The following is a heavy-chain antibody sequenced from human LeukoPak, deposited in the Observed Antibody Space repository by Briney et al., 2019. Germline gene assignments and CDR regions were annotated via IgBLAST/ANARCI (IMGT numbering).Heavy chain of an antibody. CDR1: GFTVSSNY. CDR2: IYSGGST. J-gene: IGHJ6*02. CDR3: ARGHYYGSGSYSYYYYYGMDV. V-gene: IGHV3-53*04. Sequence: GGSLRLSCAASGFTVSSNYMSWVRQAPGKGLEWVSVIYSGGSTYYADSVKGRFTISRHNSKNTLYLQMNSLRAEDTAVYYCARGHYYGSGSYSYYYYYGMDVWGQGTTVTVSS. D-gene: IGHD3-10*01.